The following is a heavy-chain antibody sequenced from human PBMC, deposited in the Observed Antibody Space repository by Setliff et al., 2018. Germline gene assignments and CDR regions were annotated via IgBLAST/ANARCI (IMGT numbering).Heavy chain of an antibody. J-gene: IGHJ4*02. CDR2: VFPNGAS. V-gene: IGHV4-59*01. Sequence: SQTLSLTCSVSGDSMSGASIWSWIRQPPGRGLEFMGYVFPNGASKYDPSFKSRLTISVDTFKNQFSLKLTSVTAADTAFYFCAKGGTYRYFDFWGQGTLVTVS. CDR3: AKGGTYRYFDF. D-gene: IGHD1-1*01. CDR1: GDSMSGAS.